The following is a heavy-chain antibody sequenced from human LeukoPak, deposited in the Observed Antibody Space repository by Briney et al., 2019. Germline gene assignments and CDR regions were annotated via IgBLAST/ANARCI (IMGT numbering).Heavy chain of an antibody. D-gene: IGHD3-22*01. V-gene: IGHV3-33*06. CDR2: IWYDGSNR. CDR1: GFTFSSYG. Sequence: SGGSLRLSCAASGFTFSSYGMRWVRQAPGKGLEWVAVIWYDGSNRYYADSVKGRFTISRDNSKNTLYLQMNSLRAEDTAVYYCAKIRYYYDSSGYYDYWGQGTLVTVSS. CDR3: AKIRYYYDSSGYYDY. J-gene: IGHJ4*02.